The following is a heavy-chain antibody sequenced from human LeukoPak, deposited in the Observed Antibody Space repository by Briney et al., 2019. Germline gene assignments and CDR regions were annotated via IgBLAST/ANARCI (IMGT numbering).Heavy chain of an antibody. CDR3: AREPTYTNWGVDY. Sequence: TGGSLRLSCAASGFSFSSYEMNWVRQAPGKGLEWVSYISSRGGTIYYADSVKGRFTMSRDNAKNSLYLQMNSLRAEDTALCYCAREPTYTNWGVDYWGQGTLVTVSS. CDR2: ISSRGGTI. V-gene: IGHV3-48*03. CDR1: GFSFSSYE. J-gene: IGHJ4*02. D-gene: IGHD7-27*01.